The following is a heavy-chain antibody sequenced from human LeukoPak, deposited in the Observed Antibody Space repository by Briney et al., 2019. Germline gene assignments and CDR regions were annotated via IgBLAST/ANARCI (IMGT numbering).Heavy chain of an antibody. J-gene: IGHJ4*02. CDR1: GFTFTFSSYG. CDR3: ARPSFSGILTGYSDY. D-gene: IGHD3-9*01. CDR2: IVGASSYI. V-gene: IGHV3-21*01. Sequence: GGSLRLSCAASGFTFTFSSYGMHWVRQAPGKGLEWVSSIVGASSYIYYADSVKGRFPISRDNAKNSLYLQVNSLRAEDTAVYYCARPSFSGILTGYSDYWGQGTLVTVSS.